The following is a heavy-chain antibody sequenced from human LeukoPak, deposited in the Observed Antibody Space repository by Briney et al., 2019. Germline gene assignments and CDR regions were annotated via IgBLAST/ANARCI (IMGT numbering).Heavy chain of an antibody. CDR3: ARGVYVNDY. CDR2: ISYDGGNT. V-gene: IGHV3-30-3*01. Sequence: PGRSLRLSCAASGFSFSTYAMHWVRQAPGKGLEWVVVISYDGGNTYYADSVEGRFTISRDNSKNTLYLQMNSLRPEDTAVYYCARGVYVNDYWGQGTLVTVSS. D-gene: IGHD5/OR15-5a*01. CDR1: GFSFSTYA. J-gene: IGHJ4*02.